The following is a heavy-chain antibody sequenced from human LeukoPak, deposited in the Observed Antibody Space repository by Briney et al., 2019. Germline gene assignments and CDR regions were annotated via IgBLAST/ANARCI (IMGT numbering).Heavy chain of an antibody. CDR3: ARHPYSGSYHFDY. J-gene: IGHJ4*02. CDR2: INPNSGAT. D-gene: IGHD1-26*01. CDR1: GYTFTDYY. Sequence: GASVKVSCKASGYTFTDYYIHWVRQAPGQGLECMGWINPNSGATNYAQNLQGRVTVTRDTSSSTAYMELSRLRSDDTAVYYCARHPYSGSYHFDYWGQGTLVTVSS. V-gene: IGHV1-2*02.